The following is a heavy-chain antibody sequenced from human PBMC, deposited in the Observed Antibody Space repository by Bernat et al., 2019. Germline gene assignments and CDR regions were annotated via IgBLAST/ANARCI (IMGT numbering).Heavy chain of an antibody. J-gene: IGHJ4*02. CDR2: IYTRGST. Sequence: QVQLQESGPGLVKPSQTLSLTCTVSGGSISSGSYYWSWIRQPAGKGLEWIGRIYTRGSTNYNPSLKSRVTISVDTSKTQFSLKLSSVTAADTAVYYCAREYTVTTLDSENQNNWGQGTLVTVSS. CDR1: GGSISSGSYY. D-gene: IGHD4-17*01. CDR3: AREYTVTTLDSENQNN. V-gene: IGHV4-61*02.